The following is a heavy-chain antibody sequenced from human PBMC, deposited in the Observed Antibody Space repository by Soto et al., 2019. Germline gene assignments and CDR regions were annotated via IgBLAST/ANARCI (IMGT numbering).Heavy chain of an antibody. J-gene: IGHJ4*02. CDR3: AREKRSHYFDY. V-gene: IGHV1-18*01. D-gene: IGHD4-17*01. CDR2: ISGHNGYT. CDR1: GYSLSSYG. Sequence: QVQLVQSGAEVKKSGASVKVSCKASGYSLSSYGISWVRQRPGQGLEWMGWISGHNGYTNYAQKFQGRVTLTKDTSTSTVYMELRSLRSDDTAVYFCAREKRSHYFDYWGQGTLVTVSS.